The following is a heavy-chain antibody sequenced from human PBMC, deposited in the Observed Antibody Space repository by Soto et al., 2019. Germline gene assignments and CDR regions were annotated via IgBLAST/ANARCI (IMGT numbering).Heavy chain of an antibody. CDR2: TIPALGKT. Sequence: VSCNTSGDNFNKNDFTWVGQAPGQGLEWMGGTIPALGKTQYIEKFQGRVTITVDDATRTVYMEVRDLTSEDTAIYYCARGPFRTSAMDVWGQGTTVTVSS. CDR1: GDNFNKND. J-gene: IGHJ6*01. D-gene: IGHD3-10*01. CDR3: ARGPFRTSAMDV. V-gene: IGHV1-69*01.